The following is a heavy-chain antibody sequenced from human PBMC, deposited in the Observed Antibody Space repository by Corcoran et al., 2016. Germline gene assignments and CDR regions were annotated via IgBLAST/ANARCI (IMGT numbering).Heavy chain of an antibody. CDR2: NNPNSGGT. V-gene: IGHV1-2*04. CDR1: GYTFTGYY. CDR3: ASSNYYDSSGYLPGAFDI. Sequence: QVQLVQSGAEVKKPGASVKVSCKASGYTFTGYYMHWVRQAPGQGLEWMGWNNPNSGGTNYAQKFQGWVTMTRDTSISTAYMELSRLRSDDTAVYYCASSNYYDSSGYLPGAFDIWGQGTMVTVSS. J-gene: IGHJ3*02. D-gene: IGHD3-22*01.